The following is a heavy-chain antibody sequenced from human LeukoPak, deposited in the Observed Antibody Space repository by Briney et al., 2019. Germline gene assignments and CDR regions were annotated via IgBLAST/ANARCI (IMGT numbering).Heavy chain of an antibody. Sequence: PGGSLRLSCAASGFTLSSYEMNWVRQAPGKGLEWVSYISSSGSTIYYADSVKGRFTISRDNAKNSLYLQMNSLRAEDTAVYYCARDFRGSSWYGRDYWGQGTLVTVSS. J-gene: IGHJ4*02. D-gene: IGHD6-13*01. CDR3: ARDFRGSSWYGRDY. CDR2: ISSSGSTI. CDR1: GFTLSSYE. V-gene: IGHV3-48*03.